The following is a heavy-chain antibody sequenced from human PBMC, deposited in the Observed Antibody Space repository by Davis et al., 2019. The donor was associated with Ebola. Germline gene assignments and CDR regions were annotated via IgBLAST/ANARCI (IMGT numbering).Heavy chain of an antibody. D-gene: IGHD3-3*01. CDR2: ISWNSGSI. CDR1: GFTFDDYA. Sequence: PGGSLRLSCAASGFTFDDYAMHWVRHAPGKGLEWVSGISWNSGSIGYADSVKGRFTISRDNAKNSLYLQMNSLRAEDTALYYCAKDLEWLFMGGMDVWGQGTTVTVSS. J-gene: IGHJ6*02. V-gene: IGHV3-9*01. CDR3: AKDLEWLFMGGMDV.